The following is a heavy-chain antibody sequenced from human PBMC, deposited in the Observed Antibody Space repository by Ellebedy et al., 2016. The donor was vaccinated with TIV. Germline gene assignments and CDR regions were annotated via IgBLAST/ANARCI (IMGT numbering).Heavy chain of an antibody. V-gene: IGHV1-46*01. CDR1: GYRLSRYY. CDR2: IDPSNGGT. CDR3: ARYHSSGDDY. D-gene: IGHD3-22*01. Sequence: ASVKVSCXASGYRLSRYYIHWMRQAPGRGLEWMGAIDPSNGGTSYSQKFQGRLLVTTDTSTSTVYMDLSSLRFDDTAMYYCARYHSSGDDYWGQGTLVTVSS. J-gene: IGHJ4*02.